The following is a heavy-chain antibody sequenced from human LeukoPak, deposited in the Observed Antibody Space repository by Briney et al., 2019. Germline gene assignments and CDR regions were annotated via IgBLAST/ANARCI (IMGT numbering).Heavy chain of an antibody. D-gene: IGHD3-22*01. CDR1: GGSISSSSYY. Sequence: SETLSLTCTVSGGSISSSSYYWGWIRQPPGKGLEWIGYIYYSGSTNYNPSLKSRVTISVDTSKNQFSLKLSSVTAADTAVYYCARDRYYYDSSGYSHYYYMDVWGKGTTVTVSS. J-gene: IGHJ6*03. CDR3: ARDRYYYDSSGYSHYYYMDV. CDR2: IYYSGST. V-gene: IGHV4-61*01.